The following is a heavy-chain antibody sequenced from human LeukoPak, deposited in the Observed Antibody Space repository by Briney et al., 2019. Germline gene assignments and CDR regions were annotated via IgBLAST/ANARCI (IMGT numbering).Heavy chain of an antibody. V-gene: IGHV1-2*02. D-gene: IGHD2-2*01. CDR2: INPNSGGT. CDR3: AKARGLYCSSTSCYECDV. CDR1: GYTFTAYY. J-gene: IGHJ6*04. Sequence: GASVKVSCKASGYTFTAYYIHWVRQAPGQGLEWMGWINPNSGGTNYAQKFQGRVTLTRDTSITTAYMEVSRLRSDGTAVYYCAKARGLYCSSTSCYECDVWGKGTTVTVSS.